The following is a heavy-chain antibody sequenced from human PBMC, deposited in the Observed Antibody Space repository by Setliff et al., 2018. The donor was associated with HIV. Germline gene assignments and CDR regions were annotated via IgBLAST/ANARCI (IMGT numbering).Heavy chain of an antibody. CDR3: ARAAGGYDFWSGYRWGHFDY. J-gene: IGHJ4*02. Sequence: EASVKVSCKASGYTFTRYFMHWVRQAPGQGLEWMGIINPSGGSTSYAQKFQGRVTMTRDTSTSSVYMELSSLRSEDTAVYYCARAAGGYDFWSGYRWGHFDYWGQGTLVTVSS. D-gene: IGHD3-3*01. CDR2: INPSGGST. V-gene: IGHV1-46*01. CDR1: GYTFTRYF.